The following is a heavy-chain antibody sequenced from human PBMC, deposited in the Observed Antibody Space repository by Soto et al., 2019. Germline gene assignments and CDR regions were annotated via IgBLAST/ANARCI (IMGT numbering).Heavy chain of an antibody. CDR3: ARTNYYDSSGYPPLPGSTDEYYYYGMDV. J-gene: IGHJ6*02. D-gene: IGHD3-22*01. V-gene: IGHV1-69*13. Sequence: ASVKVSCKASGGTFSSYAISWVRQAPGQGLEWMGGIIPIFGTANYAQKFQGRVTITADESTSTAYMELSSLRSEDTAVYYCARTNYYDSSGYPPLPGSTDEYYYYGMDVWGQGTTVTVSS. CDR1: GGTFSSYA. CDR2: IIPIFGTA.